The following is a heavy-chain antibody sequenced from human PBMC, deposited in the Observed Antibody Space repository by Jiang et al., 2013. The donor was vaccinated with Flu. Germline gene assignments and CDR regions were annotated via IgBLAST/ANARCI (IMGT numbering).Heavy chain of an antibody. J-gene: IGHJ4*02. Sequence: SGAEVKKPGASVKVSCKASGYTFTSYDINWVRQATGQGLEWVGWMTPNSGYTGYAQKFQGRVTLTRDTSISTAYMELSSLSSDDTAVYYCARNLYGSGTFDSWGQGTLVTVSS. V-gene: IGHV1-8*01. CDR1: GYTFTSYD. CDR2: MTPNSGYT. D-gene: IGHD3-10*01. CDR3: ARNLYGSGTFDS.